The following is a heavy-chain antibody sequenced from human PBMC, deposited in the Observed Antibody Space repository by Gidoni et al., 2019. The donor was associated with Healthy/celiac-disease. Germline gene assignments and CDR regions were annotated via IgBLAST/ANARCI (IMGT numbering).Heavy chain of an antibody. D-gene: IGHD4-17*01. Sequence: EVQLVESGGGLVQPGGSLRLSCAASGFTFSSYWMHWVRQAPGKGLVWVSRINSDGSSTSYADSVKGRFTISRDNAKNTLYLQMNSLRAEDTAVYYCAREPTTVTPDYYYYGMDVWGQGTTVTVSS. CDR3: AREPTTVTPDYYYYGMDV. V-gene: IGHV3-74*01. CDR2: INSDGSST. J-gene: IGHJ6*02. CDR1: GFTFSSYW.